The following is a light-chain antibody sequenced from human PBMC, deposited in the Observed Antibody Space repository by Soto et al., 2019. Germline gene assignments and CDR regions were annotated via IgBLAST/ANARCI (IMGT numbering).Light chain of an antibody. CDR1: QSVSSSD. CDR2: AAS. V-gene: IGKV3-20*01. Sequence: EIVLTQSPDTLSLSPGERATLSCRASQSVSSSDLAWHQQKPGQAPRLLIYAASNMATGTPDRFSGSGSVTDFTLTISRLEPEDFAVYYCHQYGGSLPYTFGQGTKLEIK. CDR3: HQYGGSLPYT. J-gene: IGKJ2*01.